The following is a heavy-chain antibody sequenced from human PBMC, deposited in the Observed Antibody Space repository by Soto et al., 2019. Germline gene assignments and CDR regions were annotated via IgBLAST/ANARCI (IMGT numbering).Heavy chain of an antibody. CDR3: ARALGFGMRVATIWGAPRMDV. CDR2: INIGGRT. CDR1: GGSFSGSY. D-gene: IGHD5-12*01. Sequence: SETLSLTCAVYGGSFSGSYWSWIRQPPGKGLEWMGEINIGGRTNYNPSLKSRVPISVDTSKNQFSLKLSSVTAADTAVYYCARALGFGMRVATIWGAPRMDVWGQGTTVTVSS. J-gene: IGHJ6*02. V-gene: IGHV4-34*01.